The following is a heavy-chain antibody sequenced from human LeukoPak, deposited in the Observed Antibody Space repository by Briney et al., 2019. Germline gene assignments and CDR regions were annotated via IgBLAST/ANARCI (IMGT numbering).Heavy chain of an antibody. J-gene: IGHJ4*02. Sequence: GGSVRLSCAASGFTFSSYTMHWVRQAPGKGLEWVAVISHDGINKNYADSVKGRFTISRDNSKNTLYLQMNSLRAEDTAVYYCARYYGSGSPYREYYFDYWGQGTLVTVSS. CDR1: GFTFSSYT. V-gene: IGHV3-30*04. CDR3: ARYYGSGSPYREYYFDY. CDR2: ISHDGINK. D-gene: IGHD3-10*01.